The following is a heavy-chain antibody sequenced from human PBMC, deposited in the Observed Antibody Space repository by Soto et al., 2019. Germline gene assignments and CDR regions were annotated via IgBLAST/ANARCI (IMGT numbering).Heavy chain of an antibody. Sequence: TGGSLRLSCAASGFTFSSYGMHWVRQDPGKGLDWVAVISYDGSNKYYADSVKGRFTISRDNSKNTLYLQMNSLRAEDTAVYYCAKSPGMYYYDSSGYYHYDYWGQGTLVTVSS. CDR3: AKSPGMYYYDSSGYYHYDY. V-gene: IGHV3-30*18. CDR1: GFTFSSYG. D-gene: IGHD3-22*01. CDR2: ISYDGSNK. J-gene: IGHJ4*02.